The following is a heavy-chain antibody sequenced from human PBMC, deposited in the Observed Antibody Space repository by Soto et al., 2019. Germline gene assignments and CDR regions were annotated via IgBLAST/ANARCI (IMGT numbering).Heavy chain of an antibody. CDR2: IYYSGST. V-gene: IGHV4-59*08. CDR1: GGSISSYY. D-gene: IGHD1-26*01. Sequence: SETLSLTCTVSGGSISSYYWSWIRQPPGKGLEWIGYIYYSGSTNYNPSLKSRVTISVDTSKTQFSLKLSSVTAADTAVYYCARQAGVVGGTPLDYWGQGTLVTVSS. J-gene: IGHJ4*02. CDR3: ARQAGVVGGTPLDY.